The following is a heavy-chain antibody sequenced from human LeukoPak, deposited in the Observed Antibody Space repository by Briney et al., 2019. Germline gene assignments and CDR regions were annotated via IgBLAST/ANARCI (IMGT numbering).Heavy chain of an antibody. J-gene: IGHJ1*01. Sequence: PSETLSLTCTVSGGSISSGDYYWSWIRQPPGKGLEWIGYIYYSGSTYYNPSLKSRVTISVDTSKNQFSLKLSSVTAADTAVYYCARHDIVVVPAAFPAHFQHWGQGTLVTVSS. CDR1: GGSISSGDYY. D-gene: IGHD2-2*01. V-gene: IGHV4-39*01. CDR3: ARHDIVVVPAAFPAHFQH. CDR2: IYYSGST.